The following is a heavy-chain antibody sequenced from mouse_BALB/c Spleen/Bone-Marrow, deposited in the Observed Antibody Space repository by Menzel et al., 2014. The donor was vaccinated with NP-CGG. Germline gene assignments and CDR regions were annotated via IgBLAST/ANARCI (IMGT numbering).Heavy chain of an antibody. V-gene: IGHV1-52*01. Sequence: VKLVESGSELVRPGASVKLSCKASGSTFTSYWMNWVKQRPEQGLEWIGRIDPYDSETHYNQKFKDKAILTVDKSSSTAYMQLSSLTSEDSAVYYCARRRGTMITTRDAMDYWGQGTSGTVSS. CDR3: ARRRGTMITTRDAMDY. J-gene: IGHJ4*01. D-gene: IGHD2-4*01. CDR2: IDPYDSET. CDR1: GSTFTSYW.